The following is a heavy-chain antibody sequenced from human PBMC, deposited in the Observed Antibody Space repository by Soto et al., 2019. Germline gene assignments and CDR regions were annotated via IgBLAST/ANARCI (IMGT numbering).Heavy chain of an antibody. J-gene: IGHJ1*01. Sequence: WGSLRLSWAASGLALSSYSMNWVRQAPGKGLEWVSSISRSIIYIYYADSVKGRFNFSRDNAKNSLYLQMNSLRAEDTAVYYCATSRPADEGSEDWGKGNMV. D-gene: IGHD6-13*01. CDR1: GLALSSYS. CDR3: ATSRPADEGSED. CDR2: ISRSIIYI. V-gene: IGHV3-21*01.